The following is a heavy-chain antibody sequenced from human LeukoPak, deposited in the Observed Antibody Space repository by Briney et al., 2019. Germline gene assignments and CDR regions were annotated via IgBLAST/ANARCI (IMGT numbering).Heavy chain of an antibody. CDR2: IYYSGST. V-gene: IGHV4-31*03. D-gene: IGHD2-21*02. CDR1: GGSISSGGYY. Sequence: SQTLSLTCTVSGGSISSGGYYWSWIRQHPGKGLEWIGYIYYSGSTYYNPSLKSRVTISVDTSKNQFSLKLSSVTAADTAVYYCARTVTTSPPRHYGMDVWGQGTTVTVSS. J-gene: IGHJ6*02. CDR3: ARTVTTSPPRHYGMDV.